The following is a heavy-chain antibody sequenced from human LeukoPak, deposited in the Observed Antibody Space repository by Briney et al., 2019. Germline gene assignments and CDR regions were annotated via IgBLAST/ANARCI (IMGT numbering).Heavy chain of an antibody. J-gene: IGHJ5*02. CDR3: ARAAGYSSDWYWFDP. CDR1: GFTFSGYW. Sequence: PGESLGLSCAASGFTFSGYWMHWVRQAPGKGLVWVSRINTDGSSTSYADSVKGRFTISRDNAKNTLYLQMNSLRAEDTAVYYCARAAGYSSDWYWFDPWGQGTLVTVSS. D-gene: IGHD6-19*01. V-gene: IGHV3-74*01. CDR2: INTDGSST.